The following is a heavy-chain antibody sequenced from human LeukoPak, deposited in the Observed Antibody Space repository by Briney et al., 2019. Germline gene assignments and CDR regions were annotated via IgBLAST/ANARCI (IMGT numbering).Heavy chain of an antibody. D-gene: IGHD4-17*01. CDR2: IYYSGST. V-gene: IGHV4-59*01. CDR1: GGSISSYY. Sequence: SETLSLTCTVSGGSISSYYWSWIRQRPGKGLEWIGYIYYSGSTNYNPSLKSRVTISVDTSKNQFSLKLSSVTAADTAVYYCARNDYGDINWFDPWGQGTLVTVSS. CDR3: ARNDYGDINWFDP. J-gene: IGHJ5*02.